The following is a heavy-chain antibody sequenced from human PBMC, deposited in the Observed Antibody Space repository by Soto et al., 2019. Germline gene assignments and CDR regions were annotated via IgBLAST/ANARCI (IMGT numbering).Heavy chain of an antibody. J-gene: IGHJ3*02. CDR3: ARARMAYYYDSSGYYHDAFDI. D-gene: IGHD3-22*01. Sequence: SETLSLTXAVYGGSFSGYYWSWIRQPPGKGLEWIGEINHSGSTNYNPSLKSRVTISVDTSKNQFSLKLSSVTAADTAVYYCARARMAYYYDSSGYYHDAFDIWGQGTMVTVSS. V-gene: IGHV4-34*01. CDR2: INHSGST. CDR1: GGSFSGYY.